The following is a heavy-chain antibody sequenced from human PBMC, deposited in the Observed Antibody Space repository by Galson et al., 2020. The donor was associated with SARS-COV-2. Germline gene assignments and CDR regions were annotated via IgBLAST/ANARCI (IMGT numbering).Heavy chain of an antibody. CDR3: ARTPYSGSYSEWFDP. CDR1: GGTFSSYA. V-gene: IGHV1-69*13. CDR2: IIPIFGTA. Sequence: SVKVSCKASGGTFSSYAISWVRQAPGQGLEWMGGIIPIFGTANYAQKFQGRVTITADESTSTAYMELSSLRSEDTAVYYCARTPYSGSYSEWFDPWGQGTLVTVSS. D-gene: IGHD1-26*01. J-gene: IGHJ5*02.